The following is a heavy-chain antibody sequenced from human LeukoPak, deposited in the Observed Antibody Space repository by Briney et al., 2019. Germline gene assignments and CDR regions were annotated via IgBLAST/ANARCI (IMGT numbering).Heavy chain of an antibody. CDR3: ARASDPRTPFYGMDV. V-gene: IGHV3-53*05. J-gene: IGHJ6*02. CDR2: IYSGGST. CDR1: GFTFSGFA. Sequence: GGSLRLSCAASGFTFSGFAMSWVRQAPGKGLEWVSVIYSGGSTYYADSVKGRFTISRDNSKNTLYLQMSSLRSEDTAVYYCARASDPRTPFYGMDVWGQGTTVTVSS. D-gene: IGHD2-15*01.